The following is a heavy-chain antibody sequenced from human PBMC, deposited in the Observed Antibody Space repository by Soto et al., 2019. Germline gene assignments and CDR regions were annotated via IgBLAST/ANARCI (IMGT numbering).Heavy chain of an antibody. CDR3: AKNPGYYYDSTGYHFDY. CDR1: GFTFSSYA. D-gene: IGHD3-22*01. Sequence: GGSLRPSCAASGFTFSSYAMSWVRQAPGKGLEWVSAISYGGGTTYYADSVKGRFTISRDNSKNTLYLQMNSLRAEDTAVYYCAKNPGYYYDSTGYHFDYWGQGTLVTVSS. CDR2: ISYGGGTT. V-gene: IGHV3-23*01. J-gene: IGHJ4*02.